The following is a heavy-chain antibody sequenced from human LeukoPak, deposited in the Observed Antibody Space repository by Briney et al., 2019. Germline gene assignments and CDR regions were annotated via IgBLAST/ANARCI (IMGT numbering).Heavy chain of an antibody. CDR3: ARHVMTTVGTIDY. D-gene: IGHD4-17*01. CDR2: INHSGST. J-gene: IGHJ4*02. Sequence: SETLSLTCAVYGGSFSGYYWSWIRQPPGKGLEWIGEINHSGSTNYNPSLKSRVTISVDTSKNQFSLKLSSVTAADTAVYYCARHVMTTVGTIDYWGQGTLVTVSS. V-gene: IGHV4-34*01. CDR1: GGSFSGYY.